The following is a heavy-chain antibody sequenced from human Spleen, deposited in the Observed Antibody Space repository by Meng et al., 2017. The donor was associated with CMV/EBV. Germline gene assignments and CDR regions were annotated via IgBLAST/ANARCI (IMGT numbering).Heavy chain of an antibody. Sequence: ASVKVSCKASGYTFTNYYMHWVRQAPGQGLEWMGIINPRGGSTSYAQRFQGRVTLTRDTSKSTVYMELSSLRSEDTAVFYCGRDPTKIPLEIGMDVWGQGTTVTVSS. D-gene: IGHD3-22*01. CDR1: GYTFTNYY. V-gene: IGHV1-46*01. CDR2: INPRGGST. CDR3: GRDPTKIPLEIGMDV. J-gene: IGHJ6*02.